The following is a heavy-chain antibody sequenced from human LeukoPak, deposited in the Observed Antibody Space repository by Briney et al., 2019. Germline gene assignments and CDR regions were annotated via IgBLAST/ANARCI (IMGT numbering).Heavy chain of an antibody. V-gene: IGHV4-30-2*01. CDR1: GGSISSGGYS. CDR2: IYHSGST. J-gene: IGHJ4*02. D-gene: IGHD3-3*01. Sequence: SETLSLTCAVSGGSISSGGYSWSWIRQPPGKGLEWIGYIYHSGSTYYNPSLKSRVTISVDTSKNQFSLKLSSVTAADTAVYYCARVREYYDFWSGYYKNPYYFDYWGQGTLVTVSS. CDR3: ARVREYYDFWSGYYKNPYYFDY.